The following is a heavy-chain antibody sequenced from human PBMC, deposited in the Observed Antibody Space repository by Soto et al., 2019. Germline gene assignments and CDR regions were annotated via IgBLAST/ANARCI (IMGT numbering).Heavy chain of an antibody. CDR3: ASLIGVDVLRDY. V-gene: IGHV1-46*01. CDR1: GYSFTDYF. J-gene: IGHJ4*02. Sequence: QVQLVQSGAEVRKPGASVKVSCKASGYSFTDYFVHWVRQAPGQGPEWMGIINPDGGTTGYAQKFQVRVTLTSDTSTNTLYMELRSLTSDDTAVYYCASLIGVDVLRDYWGQGTRVTVSS. CDR2: INPDGGTT. D-gene: IGHD3-3*01.